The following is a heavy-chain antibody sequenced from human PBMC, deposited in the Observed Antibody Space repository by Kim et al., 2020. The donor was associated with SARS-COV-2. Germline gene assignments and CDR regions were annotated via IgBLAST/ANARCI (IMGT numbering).Heavy chain of an antibody. V-gene: IGHV3-21*01. J-gene: IGHJ4*02. CDR1: GFTFSSYS. D-gene: IGHD4-17*01. CDR3: ARSEGPKLVTTEGPHLCY. CDR2: ISSSSSYI. Sequence: GGSLRLSCAASGFTFSSYSMNWVRQAPGKGLEWVSSISSSSSYIYYADSVKGRFTISRDNAKNSLYLQMNSLRAEDTAVYYCARSEGPKLVTTEGPHLCYWGQGTLVTVSS.